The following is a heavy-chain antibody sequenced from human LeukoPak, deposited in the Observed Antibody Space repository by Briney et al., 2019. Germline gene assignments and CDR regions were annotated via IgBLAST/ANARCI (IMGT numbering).Heavy chain of an antibody. Sequence: GSLRLSCAASGFTFSSYAMSWVRQAPGKGLEWVSTISGSGASTYYADSVKGRFTISRDNSKNTLYLQMNSLRAEDTAVYYCAKQPGSVVDSSGSLSRHWGQGTLVTVSS. CDR3: AKQPGSVVDSSGSLSRH. J-gene: IGHJ4*02. D-gene: IGHD3-22*01. CDR2: ISGSGAST. V-gene: IGHV3-23*01. CDR1: GFTFSSYA.